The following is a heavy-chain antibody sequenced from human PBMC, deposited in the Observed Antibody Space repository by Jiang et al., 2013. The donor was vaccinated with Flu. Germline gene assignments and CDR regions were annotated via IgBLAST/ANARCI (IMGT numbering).Heavy chain of an antibody. CDR2: IYYSGST. CDR3: ARGTVTSGNLYFDY. CDR1: GGSISSGGYY. V-gene: IGHV4-31*03. Sequence: GSGLVKPSQTLSLTCTVSGGSISSGGYYWSWIRQHPGKGLEWIGYIYYSGSTYYNPSLKSRVTISVDTSKNQFSLKLSSVTAADTAVYYCARGTVTSGNLYFDYWGQGTLVTVSS. D-gene: IGHD4-17*01. J-gene: IGHJ4*02.